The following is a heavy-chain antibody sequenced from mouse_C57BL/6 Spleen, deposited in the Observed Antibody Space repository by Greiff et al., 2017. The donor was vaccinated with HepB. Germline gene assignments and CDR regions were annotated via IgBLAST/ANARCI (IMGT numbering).Heavy chain of an antibody. V-gene: IGHV1-82*01. Sequence: VQLQQSGPELVKPGASVKISCKASGYAFSSSWMNWVKQRPGKGLEWIGRIYPGDGDTNYNGKFKGKATLTADKSSSTAYMQLSSLTSEDSAVYFCARKGIGWDYWYFDVWGTGTTVTVSS. CDR1: GYAFSSSW. D-gene: IGHD2-2*01. J-gene: IGHJ1*03. CDR3: ARKGIGWDYWYFDV. CDR2: IYPGDGDT.